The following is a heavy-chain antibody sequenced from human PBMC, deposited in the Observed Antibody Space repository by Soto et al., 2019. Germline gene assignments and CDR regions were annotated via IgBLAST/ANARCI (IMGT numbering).Heavy chain of an antibody. CDR1: GFTFSSYA. J-gene: IGHJ4*02. CDR3: AKGGYDFWSGYYY. CDR2: ISGSGGST. V-gene: IGHV3-23*01. D-gene: IGHD3-3*01. Sequence: EVQLLESGGGLVQPGGSLRLSCPASGFTFSSYAMSWVRQAPGKGLEWVSAISGSGGSTYYADSVKGRFTISRDNSKNTLYLQMNSLRAEDTAVYYCAKGGYDFWSGYYYWGQGTLVTVSS.